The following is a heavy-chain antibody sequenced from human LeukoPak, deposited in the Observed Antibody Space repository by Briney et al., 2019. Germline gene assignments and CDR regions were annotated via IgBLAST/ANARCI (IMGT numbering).Heavy chain of an antibody. CDR1: GYTFTSCG. CDR3: ARVLRYFDWPDAFDI. D-gene: IGHD3-9*01. V-gene: IGHV1-18*01. CDR2: ISAYNGNT. Sequence: GASVKVSCKASGYTFTSCGISWVRQAPGQGLEWMGWISAYNGNTNYAQKLQGRVTMTTDTSTSTAYMELRSLRSDDTAVYYCARVLRYFDWPDAFDIWGQGTMVTVSS. J-gene: IGHJ3*02.